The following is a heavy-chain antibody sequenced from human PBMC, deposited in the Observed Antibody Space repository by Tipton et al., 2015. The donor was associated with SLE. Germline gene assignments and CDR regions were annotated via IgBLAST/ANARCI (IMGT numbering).Heavy chain of an antibody. CDR3: ARLHGYSYGLNWFDP. CDR2: IYYTGTTT. CDR1: GGSVSSSSKY. Sequence: TLSLTCTVSGGSVSSSSKYWAWIRQPPGKGLEWIGSIYYTGTTTYYNSFLKSRVTMSVDTSKNQFSLRLTSVVAADTAVYYCARLHGYSYGLNWFDPRGQGTLISVSS. D-gene: IGHD5-18*01. J-gene: IGHJ5*02. V-gene: IGHV4-39*07.